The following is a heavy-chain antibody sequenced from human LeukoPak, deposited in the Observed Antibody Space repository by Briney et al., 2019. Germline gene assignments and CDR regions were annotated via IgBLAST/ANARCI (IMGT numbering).Heavy chain of an antibody. CDR3: ARDPPYGSGSYYNPTNWFDP. V-gene: IGHV1-69*13. J-gene: IGHJ5*02. CDR2: IIPIFGTA. D-gene: IGHD3-10*01. CDR1: GGTFSNYA. Sequence: SVKVSCKASGGTFSNYAITWVRQAPGQGLEWMGGIIPIFGTANYAQKFRGRVTITADESTSTAYMELSSLRSEDTAVYYCARDPPYGSGSYYNPTNWFDPWGQGTLVTVSS.